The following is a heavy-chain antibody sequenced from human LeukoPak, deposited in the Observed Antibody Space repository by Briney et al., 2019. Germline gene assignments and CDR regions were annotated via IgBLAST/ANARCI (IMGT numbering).Heavy chain of an antibody. J-gene: IGHJ5*02. V-gene: IGHV4-61*01. CDR1: GGSVSSGSYY. D-gene: IGHD2-2*01. CDR2: IYYSGST. Sequence: KPSETLSLTCTVSGGSVSSGSYYWSWIRQPPGKGLEWIGYIYYSGSTNYNPSLKSRVTISVDTSKNQFSLKLSSVTAADTAVYYCARAILISSTSGNWFDPWGQGTLVTVSS. CDR3: ARAILISSTSGNWFDP.